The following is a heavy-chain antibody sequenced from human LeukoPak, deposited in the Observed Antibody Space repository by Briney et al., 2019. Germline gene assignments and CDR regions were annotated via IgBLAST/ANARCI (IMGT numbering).Heavy chain of an antibody. CDR2: IYSGGST. CDR3: ASAREYCGSAECYEYFQH. D-gene: IGHD2-21*01. V-gene: IGHV3-53*01. J-gene: IGHJ1*01. CDR1: GVTVGTNS. Sequence: GGSLRLSCAASGVTVGTNSMSWARQSPGKGLEWVSVIYSGGSTYNEDSVNGRFTVSRDNSRNTLFLQMNNLRAEDTALYFCASAREYCGSAECYEYFQHWGQGTLVIVSS.